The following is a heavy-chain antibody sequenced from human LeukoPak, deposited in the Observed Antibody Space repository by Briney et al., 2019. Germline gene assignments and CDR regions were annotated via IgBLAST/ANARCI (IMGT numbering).Heavy chain of an antibody. CDR1: GYTFTGYY. J-gene: IGHJ6*03. CDR3: ATSAGDYRAGHYYYMGV. CDR2: INPNTAGT. V-gene: IGHV1-2*02. Sequence: ASVKASCKASGYTFTGYYFHWVRQAPGQGLEWMGWINPNTAGTNYAQKFLGGVTLTWDTSIGTAYMELNRLTSDDTAVCYCATSAGDYRAGHYYYMGVWGKGTSATVSS. D-gene: IGHD4-11*01.